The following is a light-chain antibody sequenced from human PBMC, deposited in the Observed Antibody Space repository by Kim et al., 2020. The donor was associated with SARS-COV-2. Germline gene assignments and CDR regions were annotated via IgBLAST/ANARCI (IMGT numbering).Light chain of an antibody. Sequence: VATGKTARITCGRNNIGSKSVHWYQQKPGQAPVLVIYYDSDRPSGIPERFSGSNSGNTATLTIRRVEAGDEADYYCQVWDSSSDGVFGGGTQLTVL. CDR1: NIGSKS. CDR3: QVWDSSSDGV. CDR2: YDS. J-gene: IGLJ3*02. V-gene: IGLV3-21*04.